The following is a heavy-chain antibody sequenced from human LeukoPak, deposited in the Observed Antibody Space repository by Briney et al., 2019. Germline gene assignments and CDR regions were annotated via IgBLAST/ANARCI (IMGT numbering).Heavy chain of an antibody. J-gene: IGHJ4*02. CDR2: IKQDESEK. D-gene: IGHD4-17*01. Sequence: GGSLRLSCAASGFTFSSYWMSWVRQAPGKGLEWVANIKQDESEKYYVDSVKGRFTISRDNAKNSLYLQMNSLRAEDTAVYYCAKVGGKTTVTTDFDYWGQGTLVTVSS. CDR1: GFTFSSYW. V-gene: IGHV3-7*01. CDR3: AKVGGKTTVTTDFDY.